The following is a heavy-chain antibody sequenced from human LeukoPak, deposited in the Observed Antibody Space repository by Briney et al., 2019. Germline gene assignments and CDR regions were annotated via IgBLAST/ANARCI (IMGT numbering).Heavy chain of an antibody. V-gene: IGHV1-24*01. D-gene: IGHD6-19*01. CDR3: ATGNGQQWLVTNFDY. J-gene: IGHJ4*02. CDR1: GYTLTELS. CDR2: SDPEDGET. Sequence: ASVTVSCKVSGYTLTELSMHWVRQAPGKGLEWMGGSDPEDGETIYAQKFQGRVTMTEDTSTDTAYMELSSLRSEDTAVYYCATGNGQQWLVTNFDYWGQGTLVTVSS.